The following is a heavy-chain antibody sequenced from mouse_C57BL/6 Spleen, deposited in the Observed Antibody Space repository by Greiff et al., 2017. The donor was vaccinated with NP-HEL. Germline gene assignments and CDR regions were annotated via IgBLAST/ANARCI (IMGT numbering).Heavy chain of an antibody. Sequence: EVKLVESGGDLVKPGGSLKLSCAASGFTFSSYGMSWVRQTPDKRLEWVATISSGGSYTYYPDSVKGRFTISRDNAKNTLYLQMSSLKSEDTAMYYCARQTGTFHYFDYWGQGTTLTVSS. CDR2: ISSGGSYT. CDR1: GFTFSSYG. D-gene: IGHD4-1*01. J-gene: IGHJ2*01. CDR3: ARQTGTFHYFDY. V-gene: IGHV5-6*02.